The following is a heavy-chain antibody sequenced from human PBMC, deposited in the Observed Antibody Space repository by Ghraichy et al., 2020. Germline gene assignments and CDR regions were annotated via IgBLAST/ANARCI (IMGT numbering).Heavy chain of an antibody. CDR2: ISGSGGST. Sequence: GGSLRLSCAASGFTFSNYAMSWVRQAPGKGLEWVSGISGSGGSTYYADSVKGRFTISRDNSKNTLYLQMNSLRAEDTAVYYCANPVNYYVDYWGQGTLVTVSS. D-gene: IGHD3-10*02. CDR3: ANPVNYYVDY. J-gene: IGHJ4*02. V-gene: IGHV3-23*01. CDR1: GFTFSNYA.